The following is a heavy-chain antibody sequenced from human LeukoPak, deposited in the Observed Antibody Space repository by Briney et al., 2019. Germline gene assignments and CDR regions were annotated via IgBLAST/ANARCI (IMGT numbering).Heavy chain of an antibody. CDR3: ARDCGTTICYALY. Sequence: ASVKVSCKASGYTFTGYYMHWVRQAPGQRLEWMGWISAYNGNTNYAQKVQGRVTMTTDTSTNTAYMELRSLRSDDTAVYYCARDCGTTICYALYWGQGTLVTVSS. V-gene: IGHV1-18*04. D-gene: IGHD2-2*01. CDR1: GYTFTGYY. J-gene: IGHJ4*02. CDR2: ISAYNGNT.